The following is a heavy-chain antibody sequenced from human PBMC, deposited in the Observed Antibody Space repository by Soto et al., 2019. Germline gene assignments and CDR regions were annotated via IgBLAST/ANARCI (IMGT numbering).Heavy chain of an antibody. Sequence: GGSLRLSCAASGFTFSSYGMHWVRQAPGKGLEWVAVISYDGSNKYYADSVKGRFTISRDNSKNTLYLQMNSLRAEDTAVYYCAKGAYYDILTATLGGSYMDVWGKGTTVTVSS. J-gene: IGHJ6*03. CDR1: GFTFSSYG. D-gene: IGHD3-9*01. CDR2: ISYDGSNK. V-gene: IGHV3-30*18. CDR3: AKGAYYDILTATLGGSYMDV.